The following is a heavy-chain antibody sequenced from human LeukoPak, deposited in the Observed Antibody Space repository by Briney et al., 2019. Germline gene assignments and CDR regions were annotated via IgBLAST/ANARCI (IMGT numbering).Heavy chain of an antibody. CDR2: IYYTGST. D-gene: IGHD2-21*02. CDR1: GGSVSSGAYY. V-gene: IGHV4-61*08. CDR3: ATSQCGNDRYLVGDY. Sequence: SETLSLTCTVSGGSVSSGAYYWSWIRQPPGKGLEWIGYIYYTGSTNFNPSLKSRLTISVDTSKNQFSLKLSSVTAADTAVYYCATSQCGNDRYLVGDYWGQGTLVTVSS. J-gene: IGHJ4*02.